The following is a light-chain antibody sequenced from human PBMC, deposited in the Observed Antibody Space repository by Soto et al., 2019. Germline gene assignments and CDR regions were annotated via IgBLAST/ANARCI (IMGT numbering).Light chain of an antibody. V-gene: IGLV1-40*01. CDR2: GNS. Sequence: QSVLTQPPSVSGAPGKRVTISCPGTSPNIGAGYDVHWYQQLPGTAPKLLIYGNSNRPSGVPDRFSGSKSGTSASLAITGLQAEDEADYYCQSYDSSLNGVVFGGGTKLTVL. CDR3: QSYDSSLNGVV. J-gene: IGLJ2*01. CDR1: SPNIGAGYD.